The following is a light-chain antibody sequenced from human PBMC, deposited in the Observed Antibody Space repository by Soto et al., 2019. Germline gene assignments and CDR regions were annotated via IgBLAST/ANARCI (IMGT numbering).Light chain of an antibody. J-gene: IGLJ2*01. CDR2: EDN. CDR3: QSYDSIFVV. V-gene: IGLV6-57*04. CDR1: SGSIASNN. Sequence: NFMLTQPHSVSESPGKTVTISCTRSSGSIASNNVQWYQQRPGSAPTTVIYEDNQRPSGVPDRFSGSTDGSSNSASLTIYGLQTEDEADYYCQSYDSIFVVFGGGTKLTVL.